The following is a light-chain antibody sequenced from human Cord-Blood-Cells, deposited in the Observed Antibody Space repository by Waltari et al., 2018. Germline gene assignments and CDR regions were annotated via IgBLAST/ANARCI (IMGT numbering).Light chain of an antibody. J-gene: IGKJ2*03. V-gene: IGKV3-11*01. CDR3: QQRSNWPPLYS. Sequence: EIVLPQSPATLSLSPGERATLSCSASQSVSSYLAWYQQKPGQAPRLLIYDASNMATRIPARFSGSGSGTDFTLTISSLEPEDFAVYYCQQRSNWPPLYSFGQGTKLEIK. CDR1: QSVSSY. CDR2: DAS.